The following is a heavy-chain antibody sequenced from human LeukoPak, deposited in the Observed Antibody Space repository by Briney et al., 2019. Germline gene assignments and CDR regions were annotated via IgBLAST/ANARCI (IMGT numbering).Heavy chain of an antibody. CDR3: ALGTINKDYYFGMDV. CDR1: GFTFSDYY. CDR2: ISNSGSTV. V-gene: IGHV3-11*01. D-gene: IGHD2-8*01. Sequence: GGSLRLSCTASGFTFSDYYMTWIRQAPGKGLEWLSYISNSGSTVFYADSIMGRFTVSRDNAKRSLYLQIESLRDDDTAVYHCALGTINKDYYFGMDVWGQGTTVTVSS. J-gene: IGHJ6*02.